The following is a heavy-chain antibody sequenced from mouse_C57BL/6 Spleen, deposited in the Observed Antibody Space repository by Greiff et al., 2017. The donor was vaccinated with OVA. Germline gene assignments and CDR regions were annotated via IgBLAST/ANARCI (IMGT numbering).Heavy chain of an antibody. CDR2: ISDGGSYT. CDR3: ARDDSWFAY. Sequence: EVMLVESGGGLVKPGGSLKLSCAASGFTFSSYAMSWVRQTPEKRLEWVATISDGGSYTYYPDNVKGRFTISRDNAKNNLYLQMRHLKYEDTAMYYCARDDSWFAYWGQGTLVTVSA. J-gene: IGHJ3*01. V-gene: IGHV5-4*01. D-gene: IGHD2-4*01. CDR1: GFTFSSYA.